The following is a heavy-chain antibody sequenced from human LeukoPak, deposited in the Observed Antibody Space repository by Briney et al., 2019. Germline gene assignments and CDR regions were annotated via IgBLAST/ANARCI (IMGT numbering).Heavy chain of an antibody. V-gene: IGHV4-34*01. CDR3: ARRSGYSYGRLDY. CDR2: INHSGST. D-gene: IGHD5-18*01. Sequence: SETLSLTCAVYGGSFSGYYWSWIRQPPGKGLEWIGEINHSGSTNYNPSLKSRVTISVDTSKNQFSLKLSSVTAADTAVYYCARRSGYSYGRLDYWGQGTLVTVSS. CDR1: GGSFSGYY. J-gene: IGHJ4*02.